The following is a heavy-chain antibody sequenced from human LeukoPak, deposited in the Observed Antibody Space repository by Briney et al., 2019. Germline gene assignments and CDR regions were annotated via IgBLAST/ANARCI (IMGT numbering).Heavy chain of an antibody. V-gene: IGHV3-23*01. CDR3: EKGNHSGYSYGIMDV. CDR2: ISGSGGST. Sequence: GGSLRLSCAASGFTFSSYARSWVRQAPGKGLEWVSAISGSGGSTYYADSVKGLFTIAIENSKNPLYLKMTSLRAEDTAVYYCEKGNHSGYSYGIMDVWGKGTPVTVSS. J-gene: IGHJ6*04. D-gene: IGHD5-18*01. CDR1: GFTFSSYA.